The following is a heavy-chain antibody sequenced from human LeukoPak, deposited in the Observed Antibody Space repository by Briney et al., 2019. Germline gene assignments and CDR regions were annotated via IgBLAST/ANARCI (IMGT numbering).Heavy chain of an antibody. J-gene: IGHJ4*02. CDR2: INPSGGST. V-gene: IGHV1-46*01. CDR3: ARTDYYGSGSYNY. Sequence: ASVKVSCKASGYTFTRYYIHWVRQAPGQGLEWMGIINPSGGSTSYAQNFQGRVTMTRDMSASTAYMELSSLRSEDTAVYYCARTDYYGSGSYNYWGQGTLVTVSS. D-gene: IGHD3-10*01. CDR1: GYTFTRYY.